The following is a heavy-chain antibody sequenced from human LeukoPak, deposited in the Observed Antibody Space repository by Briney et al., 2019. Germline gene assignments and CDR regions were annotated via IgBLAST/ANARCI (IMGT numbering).Heavy chain of an antibody. D-gene: IGHD3-10*01. CDR1: GGTFSSYA. CDR2: IIPILDIA. J-gene: IGHJ6*02. V-gene: IGHV1-69*04. Sequence: ASVKVSCKASGGTFSSYAISWVRQAPGQGLECMGRIIPILDIATYAQKFQGRVTITADKSTSTAYMELSSVSSEDTAVYYCARDQGVTDPPPYGLDVWGQGTTVTVSS. CDR3: ARDQGVTDPPPYGLDV.